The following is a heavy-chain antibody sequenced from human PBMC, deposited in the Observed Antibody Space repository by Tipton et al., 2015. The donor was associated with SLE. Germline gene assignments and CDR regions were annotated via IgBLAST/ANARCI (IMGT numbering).Heavy chain of an antibody. Sequence: TLSLTCTVSGDSISSGTYHWNWIRQTPEKGLEWIGEINYSGSANYNPSLKSRVTISKDTSKNQLSLKLSSVTVADTAVYYCARRNRLDRTAVWFDPWGQGTLVTVSS. D-gene: IGHD3/OR15-3a*01. J-gene: IGHJ5*02. CDR3: ARRNRLDRTAVWFDP. V-gene: IGHV4-39*07. CDR1: GDSISSGTYH. CDR2: INYSGSA.